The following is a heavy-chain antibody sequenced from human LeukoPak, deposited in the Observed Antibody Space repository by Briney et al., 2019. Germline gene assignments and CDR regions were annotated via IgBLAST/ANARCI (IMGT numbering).Heavy chain of an antibody. D-gene: IGHD3-10*01. V-gene: IGHV4-28*01. CDR1: GYSISSSNW. Sequence: PSETLSLTCAVSGYSISSSNWWGWIRQPPGKGLEWIGYIYYSGSTNYNPSLKSRVTISVDTSKNQFSPKLSSVTAADTAVYYCARPGWFDPWGQGTLVTVSS. CDR3: ARPGWFDP. J-gene: IGHJ5*02. CDR2: IYYSGST.